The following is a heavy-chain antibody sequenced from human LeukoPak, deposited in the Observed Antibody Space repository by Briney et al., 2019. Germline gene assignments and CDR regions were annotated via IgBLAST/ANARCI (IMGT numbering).Heavy chain of an antibody. CDR1: GFTFSSYA. V-gene: IGHV3-23*01. J-gene: IGHJ4*02. D-gene: IGHD3-10*01. CDR3: AKAMGATTRELFDY. Sequence: GGSLRLSCAASGFTFSSYAMSWVRQAPGKGLEWVSAISGSGGSTYYADSVKGRFTISRDNSKNTLYLQMNSLRAEDTAIYYCAKAMGATTRELFDYWGQGTLVTVSS. CDR2: ISGSGGST.